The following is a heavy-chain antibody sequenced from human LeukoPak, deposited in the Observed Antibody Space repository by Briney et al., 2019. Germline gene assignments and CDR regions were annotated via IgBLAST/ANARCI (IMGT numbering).Heavy chain of an antibody. D-gene: IGHD2-8*01. Sequence: PSETLSLTCTVSGYSISSGYYWGRIRQPPGKGLEWIGSIYHSGSTYYNPSLKSRVTISVDTSKNQFSLKLSSVTAADTAVYYCARRIVLMVYARDNWFDPWGQGTLVTVSS. CDR1: GYSISSGYY. J-gene: IGHJ5*02. CDR3: ARRIVLMVYARDNWFDP. CDR2: IYHSGST. V-gene: IGHV4-38-2*02.